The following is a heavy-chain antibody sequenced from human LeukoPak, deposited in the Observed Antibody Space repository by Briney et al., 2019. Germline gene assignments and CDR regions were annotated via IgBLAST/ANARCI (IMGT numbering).Heavy chain of an antibody. CDR1: GYSFTRYY. CDR3: ARDPPHTTGWASEFDP. CDR2: INPTSGTT. V-gene: IGHV1-46*03. Sequence: ASVTVSCKASGYSFTRYYIHWVRQAPGQGLEWIGVINPTSGTTTYAQKLQRRVTMTRDMSTTTVYMGLVSLRSEDTAFYYCARDPPHTTGWASEFDPWGQGTLVTVSS. D-gene: IGHD2/OR15-2a*01. J-gene: IGHJ5*02.